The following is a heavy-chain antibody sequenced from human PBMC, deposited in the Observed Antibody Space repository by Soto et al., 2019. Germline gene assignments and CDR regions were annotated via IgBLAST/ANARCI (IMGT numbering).Heavy chain of an antibody. D-gene: IGHD2-2*02. CDR1: GFTFSSYA. J-gene: IGHJ6*02. CDR3: ARDLIVVVPAAIGYYYYYGMDV. Sequence: PGGSLRLSCAASGFTFSSYAMHWVRQAPGKXLEWVAVISYDGSNKYYADSVKGRFTISRDNSKNTLYLQMNSLRAEDTAVYYCARDLIVVVPAAIGYYYYYGMDVWGQGTTVTVSS. V-gene: IGHV3-30-3*01. CDR2: ISYDGSNK.